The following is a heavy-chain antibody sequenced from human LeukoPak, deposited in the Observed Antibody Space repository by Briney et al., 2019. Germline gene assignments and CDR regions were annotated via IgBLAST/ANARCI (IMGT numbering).Heavy chain of an antibody. D-gene: IGHD2-21*02. V-gene: IGHV4-30-4*01. Sequence: KPSETLSLTCAVSGGSISSGDYYWSWIRQPPGKGLEWIGYIYYSGSTYYNPSLKSRVTISVDTSKNQFSLKLSSVTAADTAVYYCARGGSRLATAGDLDYWGQGALVTVSS. CDR3: ARGGSRLATAGDLDY. CDR2: IYYSGST. CDR1: GGSISSGDYY. J-gene: IGHJ4*02.